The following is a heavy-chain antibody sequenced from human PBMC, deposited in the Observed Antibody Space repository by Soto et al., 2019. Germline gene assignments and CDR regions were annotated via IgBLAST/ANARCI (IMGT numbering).Heavy chain of an antibody. V-gene: IGHV4-61*01. CDR3: ARGRRTYCSGGSCYSERSYWYFDL. D-gene: IGHD2-15*01. J-gene: IGHJ2*01. CDR1: GGSVSSGSYY. CDR2: IYYSGST. Sequence: QVQLQESGPGLVKPSETLSLTCTVSGGSVSSGSYYWSWIRQPPGKGLEWIGYIYYSGSTNYNPSLKSRVTISVDTSKNQFSLKLSSVTAADTAVYYCARGRRTYCSGGSCYSERSYWYFDLWGRGTLVTVSS.